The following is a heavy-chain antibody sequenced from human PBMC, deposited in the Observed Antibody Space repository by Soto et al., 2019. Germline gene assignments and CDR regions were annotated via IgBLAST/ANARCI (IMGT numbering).Heavy chain of an antibody. V-gene: IGHV4-59*01. CDR2: IYYSGST. D-gene: IGHD3-10*01. CDR3: ARDVGGSGSYYNAPYYFDY. Sequence: TSETLSLTCTVSGGSISSYYWSWIRQPPGKGLEWIGYIYYSGSTNYNPSLKSRVTISVDTSKNQFSLKLSSVTAADTAVYYCARDVGGSGSYYNAPYYFDYWGQGIRVSVSS. J-gene: IGHJ4*02. CDR1: GGSISSYY.